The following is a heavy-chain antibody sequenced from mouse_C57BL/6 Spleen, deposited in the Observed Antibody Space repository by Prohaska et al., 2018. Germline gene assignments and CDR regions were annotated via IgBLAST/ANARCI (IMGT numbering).Heavy chain of an antibody. J-gene: IGHJ1*03. D-gene: IGHD1-1*01. CDR3: ARCYYYGSSYNCYFDV. V-gene: IGHV5-17*01. Sequence: VRKATEKGMEWVAYISSGSSTIYYADTVKGRFTIARDNDKNTLFLQMTSLRSEDTAMYYCARCYYYGSSYNCYFDVWGTGTTVTVSS. CDR2: ISSGSSTI.